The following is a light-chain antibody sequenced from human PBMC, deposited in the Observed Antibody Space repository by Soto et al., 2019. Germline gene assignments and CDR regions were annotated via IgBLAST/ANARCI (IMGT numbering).Light chain of an antibody. Sequence: QSALTQPASVSGSPGQSITISCTGTRSDVGGYDYVSWYQQHPGKAPKLMIYDVIHRPSGVSNRFSGSKSGNTASLTISGLQAEDESDYYCISYRSGSTYVFGTGTKVTVL. CDR3: ISYRSGSTYV. CDR2: DVI. CDR1: RSDVGGYDY. J-gene: IGLJ1*01. V-gene: IGLV2-14*01.